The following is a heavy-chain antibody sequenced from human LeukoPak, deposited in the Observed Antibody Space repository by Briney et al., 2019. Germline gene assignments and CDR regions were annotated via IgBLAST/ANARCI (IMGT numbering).Heavy chain of an antibody. Sequence: ASVKVSCKASGYTFTSYAMNWVRQAPGQGLEWMGWINTNTGNPTYAQGFTGRFVFSLDTSVSAAYLQISSLKAEDTAVYYCASSGYPPIDAFDIWGQGTMVTVSS. CDR3: ASSGYPPIDAFDI. D-gene: IGHD3-22*01. V-gene: IGHV7-4-1*02. CDR1: GYTFTSYA. J-gene: IGHJ3*02. CDR2: INTNTGNP.